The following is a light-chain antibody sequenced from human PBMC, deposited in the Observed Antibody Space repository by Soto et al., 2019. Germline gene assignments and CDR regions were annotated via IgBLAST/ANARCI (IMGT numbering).Light chain of an antibody. V-gene: IGKV1-39*01. J-gene: IGKJ2*01. Sequence: DIQMTQSPSPLSASVGDTVTITCRASRNINNYLNWYQQKPGRAPQLLIYVASSLQGGVPARFSGSGSGTDFTLTISSLQPDDFATYYWQQGSSTPRTFGQGTTLEI. CDR2: VAS. CDR3: QQGSSTPRT. CDR1: RNINNY.